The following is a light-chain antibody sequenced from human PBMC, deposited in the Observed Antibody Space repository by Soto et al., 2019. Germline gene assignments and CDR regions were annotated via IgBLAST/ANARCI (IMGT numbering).Light chain of an antibody. Sequence: EIVLTQSPATLSLSPGERATLSCRASQSVTNYLAWYQQKAGQAPRLLIYETIHRATGIPARFSGSGSGTDFTLTISSLEPEDLAVYCCQHRSHWLITFGQGTRLEIK. CDR1: QSVTNY. CDR3: QHRSHWLIT. V-gene: IGKV3-11*01. J-gene: IGKJ5*01. CDR2: ETI.